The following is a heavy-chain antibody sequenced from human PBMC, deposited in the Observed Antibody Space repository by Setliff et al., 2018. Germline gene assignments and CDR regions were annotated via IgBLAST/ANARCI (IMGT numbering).Heavy chain of an antibody. Sequence: PSETLSLTCTVSGDSISSTSYQWGWVRQPPGKGLEWIGSIYYTGTAYYNPSLKSRVTISVDTSKNQFSLKMSSMTAADTAVYYCARFLNPRDGYQNSPGFDFWGQGTLVTVSS. CDR3: ARFLNPRDGYQNSPGFDF. D-gene: IGHD5-12*01. CDR2: IYYTGTA. CDR1: GDSISSTSYQ. V-gene: IGHV4-39*07. J-gene: IGHJ4*02.